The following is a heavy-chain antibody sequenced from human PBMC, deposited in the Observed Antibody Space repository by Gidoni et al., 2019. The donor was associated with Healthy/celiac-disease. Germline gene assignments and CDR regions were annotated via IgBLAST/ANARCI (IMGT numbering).Heavy chain of an antibody. V-gene: IGHV1-69*02. D-gene: IGHD3-3*01. CDR2: IIPILGIA. CDR1: GGTFSSYT. J-gene: IGHJ6*02. Sequence: QVQLVQSGAEVKKPGSAVKVSCKASGGTFSSYTNSWGRQAPGQGLVWMGRIIPILGIANYAQKFQGRVTITADKSTSTAYMELSSLRSEDTAVYYCARAPSLEGMDVWGQGTTVTVSS. CDR3: ARAPSLEGMDV.